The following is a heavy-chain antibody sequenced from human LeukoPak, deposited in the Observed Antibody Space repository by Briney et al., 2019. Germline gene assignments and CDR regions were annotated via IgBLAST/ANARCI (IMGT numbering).Heavy chain of an antibody. Sequence: GGSLRLSCAASGFTFSSYAMSWVRQAPGKGLEWVLAISGSGGSTYYADSVKGRLTISRGNSKNTLYLQMNSLRAEDTAVYYCAKDQVRGYSYGIFDYWGQGTLVTVSS. CDR1: GFTFSSYA. V-gene: IGHV3-23*01. CDR3: AKDQVRGYSYGIFDY. J-gene: IGHJ4*02. D-gene: IGHD5-18*01. CDR2: ISGSGGST.